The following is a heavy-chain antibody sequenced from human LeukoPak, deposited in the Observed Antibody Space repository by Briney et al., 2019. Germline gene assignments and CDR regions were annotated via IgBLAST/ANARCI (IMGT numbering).Heavy chain of an antibody. J-gene: IGHJ5*02. CDR3: ARHVAWRQQLVKGWFDP. CDR1: GGSISSSSYY. CDR2: IYYSGST. Sequence: PSETLSLTCTVSGGSISSSSYYWGWIRQPPGKGLEWIGSIYYSGSTYYNPSLKSRVTISVDTSKNQFSLKLSSVTAADTAVHYCARHVAWRQQLVKGWFDPWGQGTLVTVSS. D-gene: IGHD6-13*01. V-gene: IGHV4-39*01.